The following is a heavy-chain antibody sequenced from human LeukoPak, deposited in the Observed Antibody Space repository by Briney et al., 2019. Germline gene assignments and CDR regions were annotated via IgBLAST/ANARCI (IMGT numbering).Heavy chain of an antibody. CDR3: SGITVSGVALDF. CDR1: GVSISSYY. V-gene: IGHV4-59*01. D-gene: IGHD3-3*01. Sequence: PSETLSLTCTVSGVSISSYYWSWIRQPPGKGLEWMGYIYYSGSTNYNPSLKSRVHISVDTSKNQFSLKLSSVTAADTAVYYCSGITVSGVALDFWGEGTRVSLSS. CDR2: IYYSGST. J-gene: IGHJ4*02.